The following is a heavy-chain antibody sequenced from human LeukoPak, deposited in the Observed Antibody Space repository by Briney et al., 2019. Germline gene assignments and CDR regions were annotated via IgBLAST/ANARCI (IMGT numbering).Heavy chain of an antibody. J-gene: IGHJ4*02. CDR1: GYTFTSYA. Sequence: GASVKVSCKASGYTFTSYAMHLVRPAPGQRLEWMGWINGGNGNTKYSQEFQGRVTITRDTSASTAYMEMSSLTSEDMAVYYCARLKGSYWGQGTLVTVSS. CDR2: INGGNGNT. V-gene: IGHV1-3*03. CDR3: ARLKGSY.